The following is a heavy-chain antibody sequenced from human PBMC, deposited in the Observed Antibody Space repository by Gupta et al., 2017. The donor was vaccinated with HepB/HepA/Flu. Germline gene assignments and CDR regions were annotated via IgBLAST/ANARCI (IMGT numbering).Heavy chain of an antibody. CDR1: GFIFANYA. CDR2: ISWDGGNT. V-gene: IGHV3-43*01. Sequence: EVQLVESGGVVVQPGGSLRLSCVSSGFIFANYAMHWVRQAPGKGLEWVALISWDGGNTYYADSVKGRFTISRDNSKNSLFIEMNSLRSDDTALYYCAKVSYGSEMDVWGKGTTVTVSS. D-gene: IGHD3-10*01. J-gene: IGHJ6*04. CDR3: AKVSYGSEMDV.